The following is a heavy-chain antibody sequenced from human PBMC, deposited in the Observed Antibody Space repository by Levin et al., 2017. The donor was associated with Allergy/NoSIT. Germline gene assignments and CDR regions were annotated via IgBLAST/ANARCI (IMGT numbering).Heavy chain of an antibody. CDR2: FYYSRST. V-gene: IGHV4-59*01. Sequence: SQTLSLTCTVSGVSISRSYWSWVRQPPGKGLEWIGYFYYSRSTSYNPSLKSRATISVDTSKNQFSLNLSSVTAADTAVYFCARVGAGDRFDYWGQGTLVTVSS. J-gene: IGHJ4*02. CDR1: GVSISRSY. D-gene: IGHD7-27*01. CDR3: ARVGAGDRFDY.